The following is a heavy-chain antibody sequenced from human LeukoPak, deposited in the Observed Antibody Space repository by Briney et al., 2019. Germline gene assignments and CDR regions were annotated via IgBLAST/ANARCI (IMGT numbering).Heavy chain of an antibody. Sequence: GGSLRLSCAASGFTFSSYSMNWVRQAPGKGLEWVSSISSSSSYIYYADSVKGRFTISRDNAKNSLYLQMNSLRAEDTAVCYCARDAEWELFDYWGQGTLVTVSS. CDR1: GFTFSSYS. J-gene: IGHJ4*02. CDR2: ISSSSSYI. V-gene: IGHV3-21*01. D-gene: IGHD1-26*01. CDR3: ARDAEWELFDY.